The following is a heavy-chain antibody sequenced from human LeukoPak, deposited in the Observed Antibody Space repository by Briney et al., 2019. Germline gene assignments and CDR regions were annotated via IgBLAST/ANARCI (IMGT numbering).Heavy chain of an antibody. CDR3: ARAEQPAAAPPASFDY. Sequence: SVKVSCKASGYTFTSYAISWVRQAPGQGLEWMGRIIPILGIANYAQKFQGRVTITADKSTSTAYMELSSLRSEDTAVYYCARAEQPAAAPPASFDYGGQGTLVTVSS. J-gene: IGHJ4*02. V-gene: IGHV1-69*04. CDR2: IIPILGIA. CDR1: GYTFTSYA. D-gene: IGHD2-2*01.